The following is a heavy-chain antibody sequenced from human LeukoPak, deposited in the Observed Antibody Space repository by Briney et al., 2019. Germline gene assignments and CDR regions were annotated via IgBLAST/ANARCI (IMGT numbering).Heavy chain of an antibody. CDR3: AREGDWNYVFDY. V-gene: IGHV3-11*01. CDR1: GFTFSDCY. D-gene: IGHD1-7*01. J-gene: IGHJ4*02. Sequence: GGSLRLSCAASGFTFSDCYMSWIRQAPGKGPEWVSYISSGGGTIYYADSVKGRFTISRDNAKNSLYLQMDSLRAEDTAVYYCAREGDWNYVFDYWGQGTQVTVSS. CDR2: ISSGGGTI.